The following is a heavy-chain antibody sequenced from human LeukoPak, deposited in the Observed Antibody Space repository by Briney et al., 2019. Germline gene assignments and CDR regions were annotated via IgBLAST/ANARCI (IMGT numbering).Heavy chain of an antibody. CDR2: ISSSSSYI. CDR1: GFTFSNYG. D-gene: IGHD3-10*01. CDR3: ARDRFGEYSLVYYFDY. J-gene: IGHJ4*02. V-gene: IGHV3-21*01. Sequence: GGSLRLSCAASGFTFSNYGIHWVRQAPGKGLEWVSSISSSSSYIYYADSVKGRFTISRDNAKNSLYLQMNSLRAEDTAVYYCARDRFGEYSLVYYFDYWGQGTLVTVSS.